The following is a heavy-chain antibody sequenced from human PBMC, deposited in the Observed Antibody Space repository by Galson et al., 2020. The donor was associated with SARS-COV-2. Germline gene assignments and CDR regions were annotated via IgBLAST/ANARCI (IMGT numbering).Heavy chain of an antibody. Sequence: SETLSLTCAVSATSISNGSYSWNWTRQPPGKGLEWIGYISHSSGTYYNPSLKSRVTISGGRSKNQFSLRLSSVTAADTAVYYCARLHYGEYAPEAFDIWGPGTRVTVAS. D-gene: IGHD4-17*01. J-gene: IGHJ3*02. CDR3: ARLHYGEYAPEAFDI. CDR1: ATSISNGSYS. V-gene: IGHV4-30-2*01. CDR2: ISHSSGT.